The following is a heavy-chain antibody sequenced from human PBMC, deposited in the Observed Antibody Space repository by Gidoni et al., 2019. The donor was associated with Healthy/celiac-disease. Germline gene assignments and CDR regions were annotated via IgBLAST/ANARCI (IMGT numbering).Heavy chain of an antibody. CDR2: IKSKTDGGTT. Sequence: EVQLVESGGGLVKPGGSLRLSCAASGFTFSNAWMSWVRQAPGKGLEWVGRIKSKTDGGTTDYAAPVKGRFTISRDDSKNTLYLQMNSLKTEDTAVYYCTTEPSTVTTCCAYWGQGTLVTVSS. CDR1: GFTFSNAW. CDR3: TTEPSTVTTCCAY. D-gene: IGHD4-17*01. J-gene: IGHJ4*02. V-gene: IGHV3-15*01.